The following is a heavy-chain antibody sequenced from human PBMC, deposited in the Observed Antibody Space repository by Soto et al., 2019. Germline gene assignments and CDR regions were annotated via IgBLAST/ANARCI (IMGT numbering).Heavy chain of an antibody. Sequence: QVQLQESGPGLVKPSQTLSLTCSVSRAFINSGGFYYSWIRQPPGKGLEWLGYIFPSGSTLYNPSLRGRLTLSADTSRNQLSLHLTSVTAADTAVYYCVRGGIAGHWFDPWGQGILVTVSS. V-gene: IGHV4-31*03. J-gene: IGHJ5*02. D-gene: IGHD2-15*01. CDR1: RAFINSGGFY. CDR3: VRGGIAGHWFDP. CDR2: IFPSGST.